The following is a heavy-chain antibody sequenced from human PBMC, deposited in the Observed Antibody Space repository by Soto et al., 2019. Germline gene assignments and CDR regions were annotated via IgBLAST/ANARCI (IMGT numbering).Heavy chain of an antibody. J-gene: IGHJ4*02. CDR1: GFTFSSYA. V-gene: IGHV3-23*01. CDR3: AKDFTQSLSGSYYGLPDY. CDR2: ISGSGGST. Sequence: LRLSCAASGFTFSSYAMSWVRQAPGKGLEWVSAISGSGGSTYYADSVKGRFTISRDISKNTLYLQMNSLRAEDTAVYYCAKDFTQSLSGSYYGLPDYWGQGTLVTVSS. D-gene: IGHD3-10*01.